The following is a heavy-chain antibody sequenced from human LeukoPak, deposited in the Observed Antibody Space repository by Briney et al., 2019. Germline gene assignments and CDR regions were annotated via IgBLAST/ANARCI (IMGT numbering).Heavy chain of an antibody. CDR2: IIPLFDTA. V-gene: IGHV1-69*13. CDR3: ARDLVGSHTGYSSGAWDY. CDR1: GGTFSNYA. J-gene: IGHJ4*02. D-gene: IGHD3-9*01. Sequence: SVKVSCKASGGTFSNYAISWVRQAPGQGLEWMGGIIPLFDTADYAQKFQGRLTITADESTSTAYMDLSSLRAEDTAVYYCARDLVGSHTGYSSGAWDYWGQGTLVTVSS.